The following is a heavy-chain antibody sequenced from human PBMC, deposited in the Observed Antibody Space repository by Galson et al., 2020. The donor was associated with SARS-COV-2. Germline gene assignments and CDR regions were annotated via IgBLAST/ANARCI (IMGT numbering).Heavy chain of an antibody. CDR2: ISYDGSTK. J-gene: IGHJ4*02. CDR3: ATPRGVYYYDSSGAFDY. Sequence: GGSLSLSCAASGFTFSSYAMHWVRQAPGKGLEWVAVISYDGSTKYYADSVKGRFTISRDNSKNTLYLQMNSLRAEDTAVYYCATPRGVYYYDSSGAFDYWGQGTLVTVSS. V-gene: IGHV3-30-3*01. D-gene: IGHD3-22*01. CDR1: GFTFSSYA.